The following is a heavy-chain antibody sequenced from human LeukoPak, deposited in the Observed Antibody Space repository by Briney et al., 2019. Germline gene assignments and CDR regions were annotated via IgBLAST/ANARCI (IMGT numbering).Heavy chain of an antibody. CDR3: ARADSQYASGSYYKY. J-gene: IGHJ4*02. Sequence: GGSLRLSCAASGFTFSSYAMHWVRQAPGKGLEWVAVISYDGSNKYYADSVKGRFTISRDNSKNTLYLQMNSLRAEDTAVYYCARADSQYASGSYYKYWGQGTLVTVSS. CDR2: ISYDGSNK. CDR1: GFTFSSYA. D-gene: IGHD3-10*01. V-gene: IGHV3-30-3*01.